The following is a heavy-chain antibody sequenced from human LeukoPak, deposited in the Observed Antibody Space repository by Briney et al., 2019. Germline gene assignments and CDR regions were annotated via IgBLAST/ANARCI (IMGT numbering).Heavy chain of an antibody. D-gene: IGHD2-2*01. CDR2: INHSGST. CDR1: GGSFSGYY. V-gene: IGHV4-34*01. CDR3: ARERVPAANGAFDI. Sequence: SETLSLTCAVYGGSFSGYYWSWIRQPPGKGLEWIGEINHSGSTNYNPPLKSRVTISVDTSKNQFSLKLSSVTAADTAVYYCARERVPAANGAFDIWGQGTMVTVSS. J-gene: IGHJ3*02.